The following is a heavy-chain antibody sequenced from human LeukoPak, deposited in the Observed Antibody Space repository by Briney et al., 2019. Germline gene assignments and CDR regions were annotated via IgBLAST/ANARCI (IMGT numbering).Heavy chain of an antibody. J-gene: IGHJ4*02. CDR2: IIPIFGTA. CDR1: GRTFSSYA. Sequence: SSGKVSCKASGRTFSSYAISWVRQAPGQGLEWMGGIIPIFGTANYAQKFPGRVTITTDQSTSTAYMALSSLRSEDTAVYYCARDLIGVGADLWGQGTLVTVSS. CDR3: ARDLIGVGADL. V-gene: IGHV1-69*05. D-gene: IGHD1-26*01.